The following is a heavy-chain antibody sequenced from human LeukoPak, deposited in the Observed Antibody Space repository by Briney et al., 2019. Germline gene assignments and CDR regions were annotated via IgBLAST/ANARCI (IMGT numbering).Heavy chain of an antibody. CDR2: IIPIFGTA. CDR3: ARYHHWQQLAYYFDY. CDR1: GGTFSSYA. D-gene: IGHD6-13*01. J-gene: IGHJ4*02. Sequence: ASVKVSCKASGGTFSSYAISWVRQAPGQGLEWMGGIIPIFGTANYAQKFQGRVTITADKSTSTAYMELSSLRSEDTAVYYRARYHHWQQLAYYFDYWGQGTLVTVSS. V-gene: IGHV1-69*06.